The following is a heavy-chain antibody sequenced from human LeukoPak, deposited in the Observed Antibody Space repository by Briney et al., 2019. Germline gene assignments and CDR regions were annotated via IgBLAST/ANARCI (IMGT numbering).Heavy chain of an antibody. V-gene: IGHV1-3*01. CDR2: INAGNGNT. CDR1: GYTFTSYA. J-gene: IGHJ5*02. D-gene: IGHD3-10*01. Sequence: ASVKVSCKASGYTFTSYAMHWVRQAPGQRLEWMGWINAGNGNTKYSRKFQGRVTITRDTSASTAYMELSSLRSEDTAVYYCARDLYGSGTLAWFDPWGQGTLVTVSS. CDR3: ARDLYGSGTLAWFDP.